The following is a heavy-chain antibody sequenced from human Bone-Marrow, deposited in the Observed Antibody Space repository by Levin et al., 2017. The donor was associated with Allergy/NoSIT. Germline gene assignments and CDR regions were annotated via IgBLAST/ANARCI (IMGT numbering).Heavy chain of an antibody. CDR3: AKIGSVVVVAATRGNWFDP. Sequence: LTGGSLRLSCAASGFTFSSYAMSWVRQAPGKGLEWVSAISGSGGSTYYADSVKGRFTISRDNSKNTLYLQMNSLRAEDTAVYYCAKIGSVVVVAATRGNWFDPWGQGTPVTVSS. D-gene: IGHD2-15*01. CDR1: GFTFSSYA. CDR2: ISGSGGST. J-gene: IGHJ5*02. V-gene: IGHV3-23*01.